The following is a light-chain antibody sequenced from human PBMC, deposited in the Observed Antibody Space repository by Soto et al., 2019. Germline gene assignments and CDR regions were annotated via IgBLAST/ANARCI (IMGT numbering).Light chain of an antibody. CDR1: NSDIGRYNL. CDR3: SSYSSTSTPWV. J-gene: IGLJ3*02. CDR2: EGT. Sequence: QSALTQPASVSGSPGQSITISCTGTNSDIGRYNLVSWYQQHPGKAPKFIIYEGTRRPSGVSSRFSGSKSGNTASLTISGLQPEDEGDYYCSSYSSTSTPWVFGGGTKVTVL. V-gene: IGLV2-14*02.